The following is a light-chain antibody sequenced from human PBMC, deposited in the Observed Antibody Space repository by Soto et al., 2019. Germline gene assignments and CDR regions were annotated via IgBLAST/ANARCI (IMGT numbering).Light chain of an antibody. V-gene: IGKV3-15*01. CDR1: QSVSNN. CDR2: GAS. J-gene: IGKJ1*01. CDR3: LQYDDWHRT. Sequence: EIVMTQSPAILSVSQGDRATLSCRAGQSVSNNLAWYQQKPGQTPRLVIYGASNRATGVPARFSGSGSGTDFTLTISSLQSEDFAVYYCLQYDDWHRTFGQGTKVELK.